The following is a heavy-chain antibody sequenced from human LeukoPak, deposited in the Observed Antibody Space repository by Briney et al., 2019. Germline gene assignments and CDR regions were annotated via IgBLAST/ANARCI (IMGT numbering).Heavy chain of an antibody. CDR2: INHSGST. J-gene: IGHJ4*02. CDR1: GGSFGGYY. D-gene: IGHD3-22*01. Sequence: PLETLSLTCAVYGGSFGGYYWSWIRQPPGKGLEWIGEINHSGSTNYNPSLKSRVTISVDTSKNQFSLKLSSVTAAGTAVYYCARVSYYDSSGPKDYWGQGTLVTVSS. CDR3: ARVSYYDSSGPKDY. V-gene: IGHV4-34*01.